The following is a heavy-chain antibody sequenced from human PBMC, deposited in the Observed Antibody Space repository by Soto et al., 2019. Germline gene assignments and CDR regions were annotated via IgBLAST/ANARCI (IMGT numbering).Heavy chain of an antibody. J-gene: IGHJ3*02. CDR3: ARSDPGYSSSWYQSDAFDI. V-gene: IGHV5-51*01. D-gene: IGHD6-13*01. CDR1: GYSFTSYL. Sequence: PGESLKISCKGSGYSFTSYLIGWVRQMPGKGLEWMGIIYPGDSDTRYSPSFQGQVTISADKSISTAYLQWSSLKASDTAMYYCARSDPGYSSSWYQSDAFDIWGQGTMVTVSS. CDR2: IYPGDSDT.